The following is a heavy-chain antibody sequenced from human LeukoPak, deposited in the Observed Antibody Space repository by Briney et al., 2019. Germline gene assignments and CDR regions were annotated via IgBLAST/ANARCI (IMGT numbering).Heavy chain of an antibody. D-gene: IGHD5-18*01. CDR3: ARAQNQNSYKRHLDY. J-gene: IGHJ4*02. V-gene: IGHV3-21*01. Sequence: GGSLRLSCAASGFTFSSYSMNWVRQAPGKGLEWVSSISSSSSYIYYADSVKGRFTISRDNAKNSLYLQMDSLRTEDTAVYYCARAQNQNSYKRHLDYWGQGTLVAVSS. CDR2: ISSSSSYI. CDR1: GFTFSSYS.